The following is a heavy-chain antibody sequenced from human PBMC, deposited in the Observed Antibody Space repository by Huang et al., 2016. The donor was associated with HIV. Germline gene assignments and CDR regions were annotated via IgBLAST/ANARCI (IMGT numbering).Heavy chain of an antibody. V-gene: IGHV1-69*01. D-gene: IGHD2-15*01. Sequence: QVQLVQSGAEVKKPGSSVKVSCKASGGTFSNSALSWVRQAAGKGLEWMGGSSPILGTINYAPKFQGRVTISVDESTSTGYMEMTSLRSEDTARYYCAVQGSPTRYWFFDLWGRGTRVIVSS. CDR3: AVQGSPTRYWFFDL. CDR1: GGTFSNSA. J-gene: IGHJ2*01. CDR2: SSPILGTI.